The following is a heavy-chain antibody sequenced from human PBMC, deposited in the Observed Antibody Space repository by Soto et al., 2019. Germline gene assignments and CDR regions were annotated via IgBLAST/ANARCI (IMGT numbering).Heavy chain of an antibody. CDR1: EFTIRGYA. V-gene: IGHV3-30-3*01. CDR3: VVADYYDSSGYYWSGRFHV. Sequence: PGGLHRHSNAAAEFTIRGYAMHWVSQAPGKGLEWVAVISYDGSNKYYADSVKGRFTISRDNSKNTLYLQMNSLRAEDTAVYYCVVADYYDSSGYYWSGRFHVWGQGTTVTVSS. J-gene: IGHJ6*02. CDR2: ISYDGSNK. D-gene: IGHD3-22*01.